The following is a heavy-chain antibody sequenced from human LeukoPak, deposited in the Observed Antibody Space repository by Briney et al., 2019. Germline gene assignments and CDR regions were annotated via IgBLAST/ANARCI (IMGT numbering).Heavy chain of an antibody. CDR3: ARDWYYYDSSGYPPGAFDI. D-gene: IGHD3-22*01. CDR1: GFTFSSYA. V-gene: IGHV3-23*01. Sequence: PGGSLRLSCAASGFTFSSYAMSWVRQAPGKGLEWVSAISGSGGSTYYADSVKGRFTISRDNAKNSLYLQMNSLRAEDTAVYYCARDWYYYDSSGYPPGAFDIWGQGTMVTVSS. J-gene: IGHJ3*02. CDR2: ISGSGGST.